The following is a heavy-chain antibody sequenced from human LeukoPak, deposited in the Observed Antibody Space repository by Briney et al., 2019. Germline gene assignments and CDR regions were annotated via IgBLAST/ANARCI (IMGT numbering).Heavy chain of an antibody. J-gene: IGHJ4*02. D-gene: IGHD1-1*01. V-gene: IGHV3-21*01. Sequence: GGSLRLSCAASGFTFSSYSMNSVRQAPGKGLDWVSSISSSSRYIYYADSVKGRFTISRDNAKNSLYLQMHSLRAEDTAVYYCARHGYLERRDFDYCGQGTLVTASS. CDR1: GFTFSSYS. CDR2: ISSSSRYI. CDR3: ARHGYLERRDFDY.